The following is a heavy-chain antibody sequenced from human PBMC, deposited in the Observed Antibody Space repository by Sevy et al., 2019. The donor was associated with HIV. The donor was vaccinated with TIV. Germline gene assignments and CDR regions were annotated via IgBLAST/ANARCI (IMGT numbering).Heavy chain of an antibody. J-gene: IGHJ4*02. CDR1: GFIFRSYV. Sequence: GGSLRLSCAASGFIFRSYVMSWVRQAPGKGLEWVSTIRGSGGSTYYADSVKGRFTISRDNSNNALFLEMNSLRADDTAVYYCVGIVTAGGDDWGQGTLVTVSS. D-gene: IGHD6-13*01. CDR2: IRGSGGST. V-gene: IGHV3-23*01. CDR3: VGIVTAGGDD.